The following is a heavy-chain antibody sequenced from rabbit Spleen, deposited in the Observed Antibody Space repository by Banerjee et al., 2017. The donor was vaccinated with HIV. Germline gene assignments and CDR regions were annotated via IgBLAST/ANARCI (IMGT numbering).Heavy chain of an antibody. J-gene: IGHJ4*01. CDR1: GFSFTNNYW. D-gene: IGHD1-1*01. CDR3: ARAVVSSSGNWDL. V-gene: IGHV1S40*01. Sequence: QSLEESGGDLVKPGASLKLSCTASGFSFTNNYWIYWVRQAPGKGLEWIACIDAGSSGSSYYATWAKGRFTISKTSSTTVTLQMTSLTAADTATYFCARAVVSSSGNWDLWGPGTLVTVS. CDR2: IDAGSSGSS.